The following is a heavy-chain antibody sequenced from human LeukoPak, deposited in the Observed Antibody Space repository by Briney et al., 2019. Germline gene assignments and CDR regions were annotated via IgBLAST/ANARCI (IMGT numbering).Heavy chain of an antibody. J-gene: IGHJ3*02. CDR3: ARYVTGWSSAFDM. Sequence: GGSLRLSCAASGFTVSTSYMSWVRQAPGKGLEWVSLIYSGGSTYYPDSVRGRFTISRDNSQNTQHLQMNSLRAEDTAIYYCARYVTGWSSAFDMWGQGTMVTVSS. CDR2: IYSGGST. CDR1: GFTVSTSY. D-gene: IGHD6-19*01. V-gene: IGHV3-66*01.